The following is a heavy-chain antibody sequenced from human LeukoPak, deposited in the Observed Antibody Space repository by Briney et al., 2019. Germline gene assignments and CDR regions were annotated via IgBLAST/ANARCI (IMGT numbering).Heavy chain of an antibody. CDR1: GFTFSSYW. D-gene: IGHD5-18*01. V-gene: IGHV3-7*01. J-gene: IGHJ5*02. CDR2: IKQDGSEK. CDR3: ARVMGDTAMVSSWFDP. Sequence: AGSLRLSCAASGFTFSSYWMSWVRQAPGKGREWVANIKQDGSEKYYVDSVKGRLTISRDTATKSLYMRMYSPRAPHTCVYFRARVMGDTAMVSSWFDPWGQGTLVTVSS.